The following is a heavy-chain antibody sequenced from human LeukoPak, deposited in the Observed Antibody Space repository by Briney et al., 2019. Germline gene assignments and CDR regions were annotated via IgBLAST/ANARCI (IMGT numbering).Heavy chain of an antibody. J-gene: IGHJ6*03. CDR3: ARERYYYDSSGENYYYYYMDV. CDR1: GGSISSGSYY. D-gene: IGHD3-22*01. CDR2: IYTSGST. Sequence: SDTLSLTCTVSGGSISSGSYYWSWIRPPAGKGLEWIGRIYTSGSTNYNPSLKSRVTISVDTSKNQFSLKLSSVTAADTAVYYCARERYYYDSSGENYYYYYMDVWGKGTTVTVSS. V-gene: IGHV4-61*02.